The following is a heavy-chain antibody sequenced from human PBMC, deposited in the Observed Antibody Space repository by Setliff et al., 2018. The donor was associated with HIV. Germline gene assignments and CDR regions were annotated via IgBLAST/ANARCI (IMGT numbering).Heavy chain of an antibody. Sequence: PGESLKISCTGSGFNFNTDWIVWVRQIPGKGLEWMGSIFPGDSDTRYSPSFQDQVTILVDKSISTAYLQWRSLKASDTAFYYCASLRGDYVGQYYYYMDIWGKGTTVTVSS. CDR3: ASLRGDYVGQYYYYMDI. CDR1: GFNFNTDW. D-gene: IGHD4-17*01. V-gene: IGHV5-51*01. CDR2: IFPGDSDT. J-gene: IGHJ6*03.